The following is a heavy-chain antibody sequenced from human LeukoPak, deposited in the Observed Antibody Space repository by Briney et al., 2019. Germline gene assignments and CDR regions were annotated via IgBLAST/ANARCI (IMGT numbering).Heavy chain of an antibody. D-gene: IGHD5-18*01. Sequence: GGSLRLSCSTSGFTFSNYAMTWVRQAPGMGLEWVSLVSGSGDSTCYADSVKGRFTISRDNSKNMLYLQMNSLRAEDTAIYYCAKDTGYNYGYDYWGQGTLATVSS. CDR2: VSGSGDST. V-gene: IGHV3-23*01. CDR3: AKDTGYNYGYDY. J-gene: IGHJ4*02. CDR1: GFTFSNYA.